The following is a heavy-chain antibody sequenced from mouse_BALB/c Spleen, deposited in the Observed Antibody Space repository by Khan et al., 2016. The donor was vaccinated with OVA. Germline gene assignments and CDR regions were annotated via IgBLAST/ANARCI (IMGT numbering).Heavy chain of an antibody. CDR2: VSTGGSYT. J-gene: IGHJ3*01. CDR1: GFTFSTYG. Sequence: EVELVESGGDLVKPGGSLKLSCAASGFTFSTYGMSWVRQAPDKRLEWVATVSTGGSYTYYPDSVKGRFTISRDNAKNTLYLQMSGLWSEDTAMFYGTRLAYYYDSEGFAYWGKGHLVTVSA. D-gene: IGHD1-1*01. CDR3: TRLAYYYDSEGFAY. V-gene: IGHV5-6*01.